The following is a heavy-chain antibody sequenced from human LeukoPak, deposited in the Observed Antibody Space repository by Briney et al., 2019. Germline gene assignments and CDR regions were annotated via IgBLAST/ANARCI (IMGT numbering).Heavy chain of an antibody. CDR2: IIPILGIA. CDR3: ALTRGYYDSSGYYFDY. Sequence: SVKVSCKASGGTFSSYAISWVRPAPGQGLEWMGRIIPILGIANYAQEFQGRVTITADKSTSTAYMELSSLRSEDTAVYYCALTRGYYDSSGYYFDYWGQGTLVTVSS. CDR1: GGTFSSYA. D-gene: IGHD3-22*01. V-gene: IGHV1-69*04. J-gene: IGHJ4*02.